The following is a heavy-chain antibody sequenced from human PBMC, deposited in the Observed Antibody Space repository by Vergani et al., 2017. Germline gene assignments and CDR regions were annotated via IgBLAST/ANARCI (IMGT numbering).Heavy chain of an antibody. CDR1: GESIRSGSHY. CDR2: IHTGGRT. CDR3: ARSRPYCTSGSCPAI. V-gene: IGHV4-61*02. Sequence: QVKLQESGPGLLKPSQTLSLTCTVSGESIRSGSHYWSWIRQPAGKGPEWIGHIHTGGRTARNPSFKSRVSISVDTSKSQFSLKLNSVTVADTAVYYCARSRPYCTSGSCPAIWGQGTLVTVSS. J-gene: IGHJ4*02. D-gene: IGHD2-15*01.